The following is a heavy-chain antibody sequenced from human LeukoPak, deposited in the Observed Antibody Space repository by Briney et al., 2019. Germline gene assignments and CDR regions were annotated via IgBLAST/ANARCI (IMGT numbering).Heavy chain of an antibody. D-gene: IGHD2-2*01. CDR1: GYTFTNYG. CDR3: ARVSSDCRSSPSCYDY. V-gene: IGHV1-18*01. CDR2: ISPYNGYT. J-gene: IGHJ4*02. Sequence: GASVKVSCKASGYTFTNYGISWVQQAPGQGLEWVGWISPYNGYTHYAQNLQGRVTVTTDTSTSTAYMELRSLRSDDTAVYYCARVSSDCRSSPSCYDYWGQGTLVIVSS.